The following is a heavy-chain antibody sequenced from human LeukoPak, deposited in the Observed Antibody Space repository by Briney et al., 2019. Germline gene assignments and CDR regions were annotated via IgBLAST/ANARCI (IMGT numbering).Heavy chain of an antibody. CDR1: GGSISSYY. Sequence: TSETLSLTCTGSGGSISSYYWSWIRQPPGKGLEWIWYIYYSGSTNYNPSLKSRVTISVDTSKNQFSLKLSSVTAADTAVYYCARAGYCSSTTCYPRGWFDPWRQGMLVTVSS. CDR3: ARAGYCSSTTCYPRGWFDP. CDR2: IYYSGST. D-gene: IGHD2-2*01. V-gene: IGHV4-59*01. J-gene: IGHJ5*02.